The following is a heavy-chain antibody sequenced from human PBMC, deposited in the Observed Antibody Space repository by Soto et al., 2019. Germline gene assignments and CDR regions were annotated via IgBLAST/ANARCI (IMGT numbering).Heavy chain of an antibody. D-gene: IGHD4-17*01. V-gene: IGHV4-59*01. CDR3: ARVGGDDFGDSGGFDY. CDR2: IYYSGRT. CDR1: GGSIRDYF. J-gene: IGHJ4*02. Sequence: VQLQESGPGLVKPSETLSLTCTVSGGSIRDYFWTWIRQPPGKGLEWIGYIYYSGRTNYNPSLKGRVSISVDTSKNHFSLQLRSVTAADTAVYYCARVGGDDFGDSGGFDYWGQGTLVTVSS.